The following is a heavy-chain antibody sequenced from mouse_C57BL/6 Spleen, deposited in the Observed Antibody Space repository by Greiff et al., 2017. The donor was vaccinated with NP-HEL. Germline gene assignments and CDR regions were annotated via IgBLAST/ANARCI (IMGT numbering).Heavy chain of an antibody. D-gene: IGHD2-5*01. CDR2: INPSSGYT. J-gene: IGHJ4*01. CDR3: ARSRSNPYAMDY. CDR1: GYTFTSYT. Sequence: VQLQQSGAELARPGASVKMSCKASGYTFTSYTMHWVKQRPGQGLEWIGYINPSSGYTKYNQKFKDKATLTADKSSSTAYMQLSSLTSEDSAVYYCARSRSNPYAMDYWGQGTSVTVSS. V-gene: IGHV1-4*01.